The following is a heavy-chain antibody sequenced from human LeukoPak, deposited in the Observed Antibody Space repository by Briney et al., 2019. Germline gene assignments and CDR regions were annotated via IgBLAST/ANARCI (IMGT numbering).Heavy chain of an antibody. V-gene: IGHV3-48*04. CDR3: AREPGSYLDY. D-gene: IGHD3-10*01. J-gene: IGHJ4*02. CDR2: ISSSSSSI. Sequence: GGSLRLSCAASGFTFSSYSVNWVRQAPGKGLEWVSFISSSSSSIYYADSVKGRFTISRDNAKNSLYLQMNSLRAEDTAVYYCAREPGSYLDYWGQGTLVTVSS. CDR1: GFTFSSYS.